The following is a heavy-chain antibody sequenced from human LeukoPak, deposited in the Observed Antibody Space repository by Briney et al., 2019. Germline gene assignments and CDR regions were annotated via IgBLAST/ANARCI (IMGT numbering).Heavy chain of an antibody. CDR3: ASLKNYYDSSGYLVTDAFDI. J-gene: IGHJ3*02. D-gene: IGHD3-22*01. Sequence: ASVKVSCKASGYTFTSYGISWVRQAPGQGLEWMGWISAYNGNTNYAQKLQGRVTMTTDTSTSTAYMELRSLRSDDTAVYYCASLKNYYDSSGYLVTDAFDIWGQGTMVTVSS. V-gene: IGHV1-18*01. CDR2: ISAYNGNT. CDR1: GYTFTSYG.